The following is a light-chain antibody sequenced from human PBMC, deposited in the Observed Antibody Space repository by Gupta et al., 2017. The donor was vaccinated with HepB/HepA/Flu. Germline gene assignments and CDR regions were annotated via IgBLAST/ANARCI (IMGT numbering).Light chain of an antibody. V-gene: IGLV1-47*01. CDR1: SSNIGSNY. Sequence: QSVLTQPPSASGTPGQRVTISCSGSSSNIGSNYVYWYQQFPGTAPKLLIYRNNQRPSGVPSRFPGSKSGTSASLAISGVRSGDEADYYCATWDDSLSGYVFGNGTNVTVL. J-gene: IGLJ1*01. CDR2: RNN. CDR3: ATWDDSLSGYV.